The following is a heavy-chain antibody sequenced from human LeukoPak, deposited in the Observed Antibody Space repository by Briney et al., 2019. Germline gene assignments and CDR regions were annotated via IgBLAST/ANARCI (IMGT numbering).Heavy chain of an antibody. V-gene: IGHV3-48*03. Sequence: GGSLRLSCAASGFSFRDYELTWVRQVPGKGLEWISYVNQRGRTTSYADSVRGRFTISRDNDRNSLYLQMRSLRVDDTAIYYCARDLPEFDWLFTTDYWGQGTLVTVSS. D-gene: IGHD3-9*01. CDR2: VNQRGRTT. CDR1: GFSFRDYE. CDR3: ARDLPEFDWLFTTDY. J-gene: IGHJ4*02.